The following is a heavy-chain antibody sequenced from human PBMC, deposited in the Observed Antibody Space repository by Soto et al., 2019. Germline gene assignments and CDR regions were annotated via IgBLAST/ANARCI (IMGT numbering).Heavy chain of an antibody. V-gene: IGHV3-7*03. D-gene: IGHD2-21*02. CDR3: ARDHLILPAHDFFYGSDV. CDR1: GFTFSMYS. J-gene: IGHJ6*02. CDR2: IPQDGVDG. Sequence: PGGSLRLPCEVSGFTFSMYSMSWDRQTPGKGLEGVAKIPQDGVDGHYADSVKGRFTISRDNGKNSLYLQMNNLRAEDTAVYYCARDHLILPAHDFFYGSDVWGRGATVTVSS.